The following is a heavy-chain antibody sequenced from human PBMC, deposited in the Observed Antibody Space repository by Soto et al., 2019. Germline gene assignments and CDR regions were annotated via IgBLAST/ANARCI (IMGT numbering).Heavy chain of an antibody. CDR1: GGSISGGGFS. CDR2: ILHTGGT. Sequence: PSETLSLTCAVSGGSISGGGFSWSWIRQPPGKGLEWIGYILHTGGTQYNPSLKSRVSMSVDTPKNQFSLHLTSVTAADTAVCYCARLQFGEGFDYWGQGALVTVSS. V-gene: IGHV4-30-2*01. CDR3: ARLQFGEGFDY. D-gene: IGHD3-10*01. J-gene: IGHJ4*02.